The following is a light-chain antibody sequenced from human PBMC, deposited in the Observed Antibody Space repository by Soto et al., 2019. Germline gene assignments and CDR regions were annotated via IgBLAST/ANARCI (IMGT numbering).Light chain of an antibody. CDR3: QQCATSPRT. Sequence: EIVLTQSPGTLSLSPGERATLSCRASQTVRNNYLAWYQQKPGQAPRLLVDDASRRAAGIPDRFSGSGSGTDFTLTISRLEPEDFAFYYCQQCATSPRTFGQGTKVEVK. V-gene: IGKV3-20*01. J-gene: IGKJ1*01. CDR2: DAS. CDR1: QTVRNNY.